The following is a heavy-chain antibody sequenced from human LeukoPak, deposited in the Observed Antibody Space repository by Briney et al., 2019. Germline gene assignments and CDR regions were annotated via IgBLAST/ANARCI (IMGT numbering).Heavy chain of an antibody. CDR1: GYTFTSYG. J-gene: IGHJ4*02. D-gene: IGHD1-26*01. CDR3: AREKVGASHFDY. Sequence: ASVKVPCKASGYTFTSYGISWVRQAPGQGLEWMGWISAYNGNTNYAQKLQGRVTMTTDTSTSTAYMELRSLRSDDTAVYYCAREKVGASHFDYWGQGTLVTVSS. CDR2: ISAYNGNT. V-gene: IGHV1-18*01.